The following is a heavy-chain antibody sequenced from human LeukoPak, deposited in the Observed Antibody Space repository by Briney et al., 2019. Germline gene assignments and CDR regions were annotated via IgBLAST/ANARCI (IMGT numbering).Heavy chain of an antibody. J-gene: IGHJ4*02. Sequence: GGSLRLSCAASGFTFSSYAMSWVRQAPGKGLEWVSAISGSGGSTYYADSVKGRFTISRDNSKNTLYLQMNSLRAEDTAVYYCAKNYYDSSGYYAPVAGYWGQGTLVTVSS. CDR2: ISGSGGST. D-gene: IGHD3-22*01. CDR3: AKNYYDSSGYYAPVAGY. CDR1: GFTFSSYA. V-gene: IGHV3-23*01.